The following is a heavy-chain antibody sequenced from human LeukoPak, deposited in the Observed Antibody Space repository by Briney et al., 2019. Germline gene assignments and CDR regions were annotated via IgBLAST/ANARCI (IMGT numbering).Heavy chain of an antibody. D-gene: IGHD6-19*01. V-gene: IGHV3-23*01. CDR2: ISGSGSST. J-gene: IGHJ4*02. Sequence: GGSLRLSCAASGFTFSSYAMHWVRQAPGKGLEWVSPISGSGSSTYYADSVKGRFTISRDNSKNTLYLQMNSLRAEDTAVYYCAKGVAVASPYYFDYWGQGTLVTVSS. CDR1: GFTFSSYA. CDR3: AKGVAVASPYYFDY.